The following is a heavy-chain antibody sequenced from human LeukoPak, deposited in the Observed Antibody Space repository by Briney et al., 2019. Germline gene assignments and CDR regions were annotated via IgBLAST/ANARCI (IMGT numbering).Heavy chain of an antibody. CDR2: ISSSSSYI. V-gene: IGHV3-21*01. D-gene: IGHD6-19*01. Sequence: GGSLRLSCAASGFTFSSYSMNWVRQAPGKGLEWVSSISSSSSYIYYADSVKGRFTISRDNAKNSLYLQMNSLRAEDTAVYYCVTYPLIAVAGSWGQGTLVTVSA. CDR3: VTYPLIAVAGS. J-gene: IGHJ4*02. CDR1: GFTFSSYS.